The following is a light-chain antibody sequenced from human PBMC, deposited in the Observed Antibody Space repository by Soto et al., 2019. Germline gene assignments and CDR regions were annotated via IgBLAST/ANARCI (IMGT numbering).Light chain of an antibody. CDR1: SSNIGSNT. CDR2: SNH. CDR3: AAWNNSLRV. Sequence: QSVLTQPPSASGTPGQRVTISCSGSSSNIGSNTVNWYQQLPGTAPKLLIYSNHQRPSGVPDRFSGSKSGTSASLAISGLQSEDEDDYYCAAWNNSLRVFGGGTKLTVL. J-gene: IGLJ2*01. V-gene: IGLV1-44*01.